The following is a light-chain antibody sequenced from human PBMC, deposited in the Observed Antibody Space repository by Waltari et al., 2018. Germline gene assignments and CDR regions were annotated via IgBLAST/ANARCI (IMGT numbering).Light chain of an antibody. Sequence: DIKMTQSPSSLSASVGDRVTISCRASQNIRTYLHWYQQKLGKAPKVLIYAASTLLSGVPSRFSGSGSGTDFTLTITSLQPEDFGTYYCQQSYSTPRSFGGGTKVEVK. V-gene: IGKV1-39*01. CDR2: AAS. CDR3: QQSYSTPRS. J-gene: IGKJ4*01. CDR1: QNIRTY.